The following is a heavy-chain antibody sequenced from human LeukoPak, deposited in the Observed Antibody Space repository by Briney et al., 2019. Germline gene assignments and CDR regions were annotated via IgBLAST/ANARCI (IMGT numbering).Heavy chain of an antibody. CDR1: GFTFSDYY. CDR3: ARDLRRDYYDSSGYSQDEDY. Sequence: PGGSLRLSCAASGFTFSDYYMSWIRQAPGKGLEWVSYISSSGSTIYYADSVKGRFTISRDNAKNSLYLQMNSPRAEDTAVYYCARDLRRDYYDSSGYSQDEDYWGQGTLDTVSS. D-gene: IGHD3-22*01. J-gene: IGHJ4*02. V-gene: IGHV3-11*04. CDR2: ISSSGSTI.